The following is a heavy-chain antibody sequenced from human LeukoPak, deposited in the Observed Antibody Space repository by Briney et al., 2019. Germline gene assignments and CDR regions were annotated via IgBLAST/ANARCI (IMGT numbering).Heavy chain of an antibody. CDR3: ANSTIASSGYFDY. D-gene: IGHD3-22*01. J-gene: IGHJ4*02. Sequence: SETLSLTCTVSGDTISSYYWSWIRQPPGQGLEWIGYVYYTGNTNYNPSLKSRVTISVDTSRNQFSLKLSSVTAADTAVYYCANSTIASSGYFDYWGQGTLVTVSS. CDR1: GDTISSYY. CDR2: VYYTGNT. V-gene: IGHV4-59*08.